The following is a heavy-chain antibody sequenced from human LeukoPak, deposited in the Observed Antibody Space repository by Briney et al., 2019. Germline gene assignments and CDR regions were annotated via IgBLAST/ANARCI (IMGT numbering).Heavy chain of an antibody. D-gene: IGHD3-10*01. CDR1: GGSISSSSYY. V-gene: IGHV4-39*07. CDR2: IYYSGST. J-gene: IGHJ4*02. Sequence: SETLSLTCTVSGGSISSSSYYWGWIRQPPGKGLEWIGSIYYSGSTYYNPSLKSRVTISVDTSKNQFSLKLSSVTAADTAVYYCARGGLVRGSDYWGQGTLVTVSS. CDR3: ARGGLVRGSDY.